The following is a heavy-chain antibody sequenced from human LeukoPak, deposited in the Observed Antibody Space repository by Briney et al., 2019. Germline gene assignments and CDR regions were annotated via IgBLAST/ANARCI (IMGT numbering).Heavy chain of an antibody. J-gene: IGHJ3*02. CDR2: ISYDGSNK. CDR1: GFTFSSYG. CDR3: AKDHPPRGYSYGFGAFDI. Sequence: GGSLRLSCAASGFTFSSYGMHWVRQAPGKGLEWVAVISYDGSNKYYADSVKGRFTISRDNSKNTLYLQMNSLRAEDTAVYYCAKDHPPRGYSYGFGAFDIWGQGTMVTVSS. V-gene: IGHV3-30*18. D-gene: IGHD5-18*01.